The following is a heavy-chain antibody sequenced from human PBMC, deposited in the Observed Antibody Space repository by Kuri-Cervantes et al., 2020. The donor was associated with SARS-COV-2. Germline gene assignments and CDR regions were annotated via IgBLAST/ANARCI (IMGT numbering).Heavy chain of an antibody. D-gene: IGHD6-6*01. CDR1: GGTFSSYG. Sequence: ASVKVSCKASGGTFSSYGISWVRQAPGQGLEWMGWISAYNDNINYAQKLQGRVTMTTDTSTSTAYMDLRSLRSDDTAVYYCARNIAARPADYYYYAMDVWGQGTTVTVSS. CDR3: ARNIAARPADYYYYAMDV. J-gene: IGHJ6*02. CDR2: ISAYNDNI. V-gene: IGHV1-18*01.